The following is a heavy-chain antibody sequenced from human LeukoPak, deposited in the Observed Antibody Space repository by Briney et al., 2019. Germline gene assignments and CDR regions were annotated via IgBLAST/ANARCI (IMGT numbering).Heavy chain of an antibody. CDR2: ISYDGSNK. Sequence: GGSLRLSCAASGFTFSSYAMHWVRQAPGKGLEWVAVISYDGSNKYYADSVKGRFTISRDNSKNTLYLQMNSLRAEDTAVYYCARVSGSRNFYFGAFDTWGQGTMVTVSS. V-gene: IGHV3-30-3*01. CDR1: GFTFSSYA. D-gene: IGHD3-10*01. CDR3: ARVSGSRNFYFGAFDT. J-gene: IGHJ3*02.